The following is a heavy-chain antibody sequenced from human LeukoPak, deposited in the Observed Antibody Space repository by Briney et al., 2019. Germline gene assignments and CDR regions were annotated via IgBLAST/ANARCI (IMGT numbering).Heavy chain of an antibody. D-gene: IGHD6-13*01. Sequence: SVKVSCKASGGTFSSYAISWVRQAPGQGLEWMGGIIPIFGTANYAQKFQGRVTITADESTSTAYMELSSLRSDDTAVYCCARDRGYSGSWYARSDFDYWGQGTLVTVSS. CDR1: GGTFSSYA. V-gene: IGHV1-69*13. CDR2: IIPIFGTA. CDR3: ARDRGYSGSWYARSDFDY. J-gene: IGHJ4*02.